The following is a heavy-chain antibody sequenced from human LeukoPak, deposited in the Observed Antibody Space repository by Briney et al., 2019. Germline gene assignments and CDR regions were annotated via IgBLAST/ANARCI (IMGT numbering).Heavy chain of an antibody. V-gene: IGHV3-49*04. CDR3: MGYYDSGGYCYRDFDY. D-gene: IGHD3-22*01. CDR2: IRSKAYGGTT. CDR1: EFTFGDYA. J-gene: IGHJ4*02. Sequence: GGSLRLSCTASEFTFGDYAMSWVRQAPGKGLEWVGFIRSKAYGGTTEYAASVKGRFTMSRDDSKSIAYLQMNGLKTEDTAVYYCMGYYDSGGYCYRDFDYWGQGTLVTVSS.